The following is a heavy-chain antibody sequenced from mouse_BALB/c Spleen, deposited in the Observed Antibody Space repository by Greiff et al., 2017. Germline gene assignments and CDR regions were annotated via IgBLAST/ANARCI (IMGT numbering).Heavy chain of an antibody. CDR2: IYPGGGYT. Sequence: VKLQQSGAELVRPGTSVKISCKASGYTFTNYWLGWVKQRPGHGLEWIGDIYPGGGYTNYNEKFKGKATLTADTSSSTAYMQLSSLTSEDSAVYFCARSVNYGNLPFDYWGQGTTLTVSS. D-gene: IGHD2-1*01. J-gene: IGHJ2*01. CDR1: GYTFTNYW. CDR3: ARSVNYGNLPFDY. V-gene: IGHV1-63*02.